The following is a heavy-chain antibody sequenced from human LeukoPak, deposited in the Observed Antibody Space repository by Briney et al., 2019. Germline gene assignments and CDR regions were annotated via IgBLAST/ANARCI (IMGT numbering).Heavy chain of an antibody. CDR2: IIPIFGTA. CDR3: AIPRGPPAASAHWFDP. Sequence: SVKVSCKASGGTFSSYAISWVRQAPGQGLEWMGGIIPIFGTANYAQKFQGRVTITADESTSTAYMELSSLRSEDTAVYYCAIPRGPPAASAHWFDPWGQGTLVTVSS. J-gene: IGHJ5*02. D-gene: IGHD2-2*01. CDR1: GGTFSSYA. V-gene: IGHV1-69*13.